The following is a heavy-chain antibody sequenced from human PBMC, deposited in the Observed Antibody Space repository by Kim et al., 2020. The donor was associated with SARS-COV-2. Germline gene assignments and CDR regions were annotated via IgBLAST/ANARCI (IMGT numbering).Heavy chain of an antibody. V-gene: IGHV1-24*01. CDR3: TADSLLLKLGIDY. J-gene: IGHJ4*02. D-gene: IGHD7-27*01. Sequence: AQEVQGRVTMTEDTSTDTAYMELNSLRSEDTAVYYCTADSLLLKLGIDYWGQGTLVTVSS.